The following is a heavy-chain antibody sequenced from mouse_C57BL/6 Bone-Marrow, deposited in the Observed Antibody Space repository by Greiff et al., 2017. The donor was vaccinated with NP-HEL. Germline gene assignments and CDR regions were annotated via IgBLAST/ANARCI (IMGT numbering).Heavy chain of an antibody. D-gene: IGHD2-2*01. V-gene: IGHV1-53*01. CDR3: ARGDLLWLRRDY. CDR2: INPSNGGT. Sequence: QVQLQQPGTELVKPGASVKLSCKASGYTFTSYWMHWVKQRPGQGLEWIGNINPSNGGTNYNEKFKSKATLTVDKSSSTAYMQVRSLTYEDSAVYYCARGDLLWLRRDYWGQGTTLTVSS. J-gene: IGHJ2*01. CDR1: GYTFTSYW.